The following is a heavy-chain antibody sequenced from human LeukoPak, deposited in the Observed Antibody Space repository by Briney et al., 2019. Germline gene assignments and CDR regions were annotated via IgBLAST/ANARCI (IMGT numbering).Heavy chain of an antibody. Sequence: ASVKVSCKASGYTFNTYGITWVRQAPGQGLEWMGWISGYNGKTKYAQKLQDRVTMTTDTSTSTAYMELSSLRSEDTAVYYCARRGGYSYGNAFDIWGQGTMVTVSS. J-gene: IGHJ3*02. CDR2: ISGYNGKT. V-gene: IGHV1-18*01. CDR3: ARRGGYSYGNAFDI. CDR1: GYTFNTYG. D-gene: IGHD5-18*01.